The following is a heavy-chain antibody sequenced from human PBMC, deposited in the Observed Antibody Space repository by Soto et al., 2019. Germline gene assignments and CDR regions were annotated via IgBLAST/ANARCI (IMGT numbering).Heavy chain of an antibody. CDR2: IYYSWRT. Sequence: PTEPLSLTCTVSGGSISSSSYSWGWIRQPPGKGLEWIGSIYYSWRTYYTPSLKSRVTISVDTSKNQFSLKLSYVTAADTDVYYCERDTDATLTGYDNHFDYWGQGIPVYVS. CDR1: GGSISSSSYS. V-gene: IGHV4-39*02. CDR3: ERDTDATLTGYDNHFDY. J-gene: IGHJ4*02. D-gene: IGHD3-9*01.